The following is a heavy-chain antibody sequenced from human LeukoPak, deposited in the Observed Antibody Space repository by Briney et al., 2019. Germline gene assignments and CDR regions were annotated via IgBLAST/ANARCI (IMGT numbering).Heavy chain of an antibody. V-gene: IGHV1-8*01. J-gene: IGHJ6*02. CDR1: GYTFTSYD. D-gene: IGHD3-16*01. CDR2: MNPNSGNT. Sequence: ASVKVSCKASGYTFTSYDINWVRQATGQGLEWMGWMNPNSGNTGYAQKFQGRVSMTRDTSTSTVYMELSSLRSEDTAVYYCARDVYGMDVWGQGTTVTVSS. CDR3: ARDVYGMDV.